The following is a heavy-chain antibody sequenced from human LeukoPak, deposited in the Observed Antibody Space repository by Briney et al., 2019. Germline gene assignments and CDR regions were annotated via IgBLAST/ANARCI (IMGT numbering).Heavy chain of an antibody. CDR2: ISGSGGST. J-gene: IGHJ3*02. CDR1: GFTFSSYA. Sequence: GGSLRLSCAASGFTFSSYAMSWVRQAPGKGLEWVSAISGSGGSTYYADSVKGRFTISRENAKNSLYLQMNSLRAGDTAVYYCARGHYYDSSGYYYGAFDIWGQGTMVTVSS. V-gene: IGHV3-23*01. CDR3: ARGHYYDSSGYYYGAFDI. D-gene: IGHD3-22*01.